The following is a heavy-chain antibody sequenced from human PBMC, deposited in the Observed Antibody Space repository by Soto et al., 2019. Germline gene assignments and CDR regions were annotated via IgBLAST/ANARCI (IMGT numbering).Heavy chain of an antibody. CDR3: ARDGESTYYYDSSGLL. V-gene: IGHV3-33*01. J-gene: IGHJ4*02. CDR2: IWYDGSNK. CDR1: GFTFSSYG. D-gene: IGHD3-22*01. Sequence: PGGSLRLSCAASGFTFSSYGMHWVRQAPGKGLEWVAVIWYDGSNKYYADSVKGRFTISRDNSKNTLYLQMNSLRAEDTAVYYCARDGESTYYYDSSGLLWGQGTLVTVSS.